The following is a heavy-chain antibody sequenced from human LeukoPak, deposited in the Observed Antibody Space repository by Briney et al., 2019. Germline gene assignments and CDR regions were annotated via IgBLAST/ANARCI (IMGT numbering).Heavy chain of an antibody. V-gene: IGHV5-51*01. J-gene: IGHJ6*02. CDR3: ARQSSDSDYGSSMDV. CDR2: IYPADSDT. Sequence: GESLKISCKSSAYMFANYWIGWVRQMPGKGLEWMGIIYPADSDTRYSPSFQGQVNMSVDKSTSTAFLHWGSLKVSDTAIYYCARQSSDSDYGSSMDVWGQGTTVTVSS. CDR1: AYMFANYW. D-gene: IGHD4-17*01.